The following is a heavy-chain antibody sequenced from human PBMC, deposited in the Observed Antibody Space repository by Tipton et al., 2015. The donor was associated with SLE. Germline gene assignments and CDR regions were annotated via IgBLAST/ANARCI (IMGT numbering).Heavy chain of an antibody. V-gene: IGHV4-59*02. CDR2: IYHHSRST. D-gene: IGHD2-2*03. J-gene: IGHJ4*02. Sequence: GLVKPSDTLTVTCSVSGGSVTSSYWSWIRQPPGKGLGWIGNIYHHSRSTFYSPSLKSRVTISMDTSKNQFSLSLTSVTAADTAVYYCARDQRYGYFDYWGQGTLVIVSS. CDR1: GGSVTSSY. CDR3: ARDQRYGYFDY.